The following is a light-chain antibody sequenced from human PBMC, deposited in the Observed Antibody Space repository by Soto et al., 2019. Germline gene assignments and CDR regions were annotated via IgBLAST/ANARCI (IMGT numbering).Light chain of an antibody. CDR1: QSIRGS. Sequence: DIQMTQSPSTLSASVGDRVTITCRASQSIRGSLAWYQRQPGKAPKLLIFDVSSLESGVPSRFSGFGSGTEFTLSISSLQPDDFGTYYCQQFFMGWTFGQGTKVDLK. CDR3: QQFFMGWT. CDR2: DVS. J-gene: IGKJ1*01. V-gene: IGKV1-5*01.